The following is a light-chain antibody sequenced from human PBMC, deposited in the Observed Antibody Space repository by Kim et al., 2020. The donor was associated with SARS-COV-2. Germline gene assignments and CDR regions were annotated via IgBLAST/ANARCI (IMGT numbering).Light chain of an antibody. V-gene: IGKV3-20*01. Sequence: LSPGKSATLSCRASQSVIARYLAWYQQKPGQAPRLLIYGASSRATGIPDRFSGSGSGTDFTLTISRLEHDDFAVYYCLQYGNSPRSFGQGTKLEI. CDR3: LQYGNSPRS. J-gene: IGKJ2*03. CDR1: QSVIARY. CDR2: GAS.